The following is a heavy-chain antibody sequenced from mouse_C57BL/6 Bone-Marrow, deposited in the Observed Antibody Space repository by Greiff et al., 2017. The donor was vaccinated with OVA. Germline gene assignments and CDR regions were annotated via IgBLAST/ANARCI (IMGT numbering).Heavy chain of an antibody. CDR2: INPNNGGT. CDR1: GYTFTDYN. V-gene: IGHV1-18*01. Sequence: EVQLQQSGPELVKPGASVKIPCKASGYTFTDYNMDWVKQSHGQSLEWIGDINPNNGGTIYNQKFKGKATLTVDKSSSTAYMELRSLTSEDTAVYYCAGEVPYGGGWFFDYWGQGTTLTVSS. D-gene: IGHD2-3*01. CDR3: AGEVPYGGGWFFDY. J-gene: IGHJ2*01.